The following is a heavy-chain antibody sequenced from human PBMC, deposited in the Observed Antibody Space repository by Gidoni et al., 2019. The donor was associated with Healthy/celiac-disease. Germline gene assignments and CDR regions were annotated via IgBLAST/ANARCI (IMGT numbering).Heavy chain of an antibody. CDR3: ARDHSSSWYYDAFDI. J-gene: IGHJ3*02. Sequence: QVQLQESGPGLVKPSETLSLTCTVSGYSISSGYYWGWIRQPPGKGLEWIGSIYHSGSTYYNPSLKSRVTISVDTSKNQFSLKLSSVTAADTAVYYCARDHSSSWYYDAFDIWGQGTMVTVSS. D-gene: IGHD6-13*01. CDR2: IYHSGST. CDR1: GYSISSGYY. V-gene: IGHV4-38-2*02.